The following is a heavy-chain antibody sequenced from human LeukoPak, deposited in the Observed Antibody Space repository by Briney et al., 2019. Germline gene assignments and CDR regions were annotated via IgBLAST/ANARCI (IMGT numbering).Heavy chain of an antibody. CDR2: TYYSGST. J-gene: IGHJ5*02. CDR3: ARALVVPAAIKTPGGWFDP. D-gene: IGHD2-2*01. Sequence: SETLSLTCTVSGGSISSYYWSWIRQPPGKGLEWIGYTYYSGSTNYNPSLKSRVTISVDTSKNQFSLKLSSVTAADTAVYYCARALVVPAAIKTPGGWFDPWGQGTLVTVSS. CDR1: GGSISSYY. V-gene: IGHV4-59*01.